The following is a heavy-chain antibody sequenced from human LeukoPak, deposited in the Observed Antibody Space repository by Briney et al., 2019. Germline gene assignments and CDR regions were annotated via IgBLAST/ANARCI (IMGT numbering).Heavy chain of an antibody. J-gene: IGHJ4*02. V-gene: IGHV1-18*01. CDR3: ARDSPYYYGSGSFHY. CDR1: GYTFTSYG. Sequence: ASVKVSCTASGYTFTSYGISWVRQAPGQGLEWVGWISAYNGNTNYAQKLQGRVTMTTDTSTSTAYMELRSLRSDDTAVYYCARDSPYYYGSGSFHYWGQGTLVTVSS. D-gene: IGHD3-10*01. CDR2: ISAYNGNT.